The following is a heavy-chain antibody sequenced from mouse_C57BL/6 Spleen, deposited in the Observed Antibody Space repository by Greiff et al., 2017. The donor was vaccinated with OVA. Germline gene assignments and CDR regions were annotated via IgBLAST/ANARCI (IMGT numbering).Heavy chain of an antibody. J-gene: IGHJ2*01. Sequence: VQLQQSGAELVRPGASVTLSCKASGYTFTDYEMHWVKQTPVHGLEWIGAIDPETGGPAYNQKFKGKAILTADKSSSTAYMQLRSLTSEDSAVYYCTRSDGSSDEDYWGQGTTLTVSS. V-gene: IGHV1-15*01. D-gene: IGHD1-1*01. CDR2: IDPETGGP. CDR3: TRSDGSSDEDY. CDR1: GYTFTDYE.